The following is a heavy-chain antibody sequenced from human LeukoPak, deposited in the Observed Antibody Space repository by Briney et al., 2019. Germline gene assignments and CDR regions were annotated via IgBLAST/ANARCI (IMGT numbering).Heavy chain of an antibody. CDR3: ARDHEMIRGLWFGELLNYFDY. D-gene: IGHD3-10*01. CDR1: GFTFSSYW. CDR2: IKQDGSEK. V-gene: IGHV3-7*01. Sequence: GGSLRLSCAASGFTFSSYWMSWVRQAPGKGLEWVANIKQDGSEKYYVDSVKGRFTISRDNAKNSLYLQMNSLRAEDTAVYYCARDHEMIRGLWFGELLNYFDYWGQGTLVTVSS. J-gene: IGHJ4*02.